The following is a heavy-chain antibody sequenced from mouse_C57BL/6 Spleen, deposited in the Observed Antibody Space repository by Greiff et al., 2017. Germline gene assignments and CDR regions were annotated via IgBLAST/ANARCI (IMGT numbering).Heavy chain of an antibody. Sequence: EVQVVESEGGLVQPGSSMKLSCTASGFTFSDYYMAWVRQVPEKGLEWVANINYDGSSTYYLDSLKSRFIISRDNAKNILYLQLSSLKSEDTATYYCARYYGSSLYWSFDVWGTGTTVTVSS. CDR2: INYDGSST. CDR1: GFTFSDYY. J-gene: IGHJ1*03. CDR3: ARYYGSSLYWSFDV. V-gene: IGHV5-16*01. D-gene: IGHD1-1*01.